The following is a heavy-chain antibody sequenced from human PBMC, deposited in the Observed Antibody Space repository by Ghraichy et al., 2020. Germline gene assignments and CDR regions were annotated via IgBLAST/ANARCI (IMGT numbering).Heavy chain of an antibody. D-gene: IGHD3-22*01. Sequence: SVNVSCKASGGSFSSYGITWVRQAPGQGLEWVGGVIPTFGTTTYAQNFRGRVTITADKPTSTAYLELSRLTSEDTAVYFCAGGYYASSDFSFYYYYYMDVWGKVTTVTVSS. J-gene: IGHJ6*03. CDR3: AGGYYASSDFSFYYYYYMDV. CDR2: VIPTFGTT. V-gene: IGHV1-69*06. CDR1: GGSFSSYG.